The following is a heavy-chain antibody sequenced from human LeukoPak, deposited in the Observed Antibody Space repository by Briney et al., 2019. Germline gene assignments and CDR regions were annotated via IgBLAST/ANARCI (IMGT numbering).Heavy chain of an antibody. CDR3: ARDRGACSSTSCYYYYMDV. CDR1: GFTFSSYD. Sequence: HPGGSLRLSCAASGFTFSSYDMHWVRQAPGKGLEWVALIWYDGSNKYYADSVKGRFTISRDNSKNTLYLQMNSLRAEDTAVYYCARDRGACSSTSCYYYYMDVWGKGTTVTVSS. CDR2: IWYDGSNK. V-gene: IGHV3-33*01. D-gene: IGHD2-2*01. J-gene: IGHJ6*03.